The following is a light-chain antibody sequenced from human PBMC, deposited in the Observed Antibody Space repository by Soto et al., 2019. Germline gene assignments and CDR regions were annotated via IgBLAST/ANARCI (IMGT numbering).Light chain of an antibody. V-gene: IGKV3-15*01. Sequence: EIVMTQSPATLSVSPRERATLSCRASQSVSSNLAWYQHKPGHAPRLLIYGASTRATGIPARFSGSGSGTEFTLTISSLQSEDFVVYYCQQYNNWLRTFGQGTKV. J-gene: IGKJ1*01. CDR2: GAS. CDR3: QQYNNWLRT. CDR1: QSVSSN.